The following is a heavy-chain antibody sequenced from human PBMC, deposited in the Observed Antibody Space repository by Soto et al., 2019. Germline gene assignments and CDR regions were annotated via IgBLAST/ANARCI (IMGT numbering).Heavy chain of an antibody. V-gene: IGHV3-11*01. CDR1: GFSFSDYY. D-gene: IGHD5-12*01. CDR2: ISSSGSTI. CDR3: ARVLSAGGYSGYDIDY. J-gene: IGHJ4*02. Sequence: WGSLRLSCAASGFSFSDYYMSWIRQAPGKGLEWVSYISSSGSTIYYTDSVKGRFTISRDNAKNSLYLQMNSLRAEDTAVYYCARVLSAGGYSGYDIDYWGQGTLVTVSS.